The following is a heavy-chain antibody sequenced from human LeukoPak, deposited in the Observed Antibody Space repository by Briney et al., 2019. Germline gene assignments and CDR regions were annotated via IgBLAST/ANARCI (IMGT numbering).Heavy chain of an antibody. CDR1: GGSISSSSYY. V-gene: IGHV4-39*07. Sequence: SETLSLTCTASGGSISSSSYYWGWIRQPPGKGLEWIGSIYYSGSTYYNPSLKSRVTISVDTSKNQFSLKLSSVTAADTAVYYCARDCSGGSCYDYWGQGTLVTVSS. D-gene: IGHD2-15*01. J-gene: IGHJ4*02. CDR2: IYYSGST. CDR3: ARDCSGGSCYDY.